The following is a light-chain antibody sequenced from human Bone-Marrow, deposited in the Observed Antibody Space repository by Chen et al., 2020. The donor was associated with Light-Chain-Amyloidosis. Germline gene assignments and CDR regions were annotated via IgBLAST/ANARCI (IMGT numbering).Light chain of an antibody. V-gene: IGLV3-25*03. Sequence: SYELTQPPSVSVSPGQTARINCSGDDLPTKYAYWYQQKPGQAPVLVIHRDTERPSGISERFSGSSSGTTATLTISGVQAEDEADYHCQSADSSGTYEVIFGGGTKLTV. CDR3: QSADSSGTYEVI. CDR1: DLPTKY. J-gene: IGLJ2*01. CDR2: RDT.